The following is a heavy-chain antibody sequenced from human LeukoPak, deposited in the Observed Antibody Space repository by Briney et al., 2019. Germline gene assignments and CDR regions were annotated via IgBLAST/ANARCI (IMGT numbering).Heavy chain of an antibody. CDR3: AREGNDFWSGYYGGLFVY. Sequence: PGGSLRLSCAASGFTFSSYWMSWVRQAPGKGLEWVANIKQDGSEKYYVDSVKGRFTISRDNAKNSLYLQMNSLRAEDTAVYYCAREGNDFWSGYYGGLFVYWGQGTLVTVSS. V-gene: IGHV3-7*01. CDR2: IKQDGSEK. D-gene: IGHD3-3*01. CDR1: GFTFSSYW. J-gene: IGHJ4*02.